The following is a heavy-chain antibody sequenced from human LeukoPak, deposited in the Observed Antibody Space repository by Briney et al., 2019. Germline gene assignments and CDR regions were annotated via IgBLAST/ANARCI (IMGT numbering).Heavy chain of an antibody. CDR1: GFTFSSYA. CDR3: ARGYYYGSGSYYNWYYYYYMDV. Sequence: GGSLRLSCAASGFTFSSYAMHWVRQAPGKGLEWVAVISYDGSNKYYADSVKGRFTISRDNSKNTLYLQMNSLRAEDTAVYYCARGYYYGSGSYYNWYYYYYMDVWGKGTTVTVSS. CDR2: ISYDGSNK. D-gene: IGHD3-10*01. V-gene: IGHV3-30*04. J-gene: IGHJ6*03.